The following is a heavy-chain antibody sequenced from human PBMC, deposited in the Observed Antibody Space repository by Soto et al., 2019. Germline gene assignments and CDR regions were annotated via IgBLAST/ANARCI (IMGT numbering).Heavy chain of an antibody. Sequence: SETLSLTCTVSGGSISSGDYSWNWIRQPPGKGLEWIGSIYYSGSTYYNPSLKSRVTISVDTSKNHFSLKLSSVTAADTAVYYCATQEVGGSYVYTFDPWGQGTLVTVSS. CDR1: GGSISSGDYS. CDR2: IYYSGST. CDR3: ATQEVGGSYVYTFDP. J-gene: IGHJ5*02. V-gene: IGHV4-39*02. D-gene: IGHD1-26*01.